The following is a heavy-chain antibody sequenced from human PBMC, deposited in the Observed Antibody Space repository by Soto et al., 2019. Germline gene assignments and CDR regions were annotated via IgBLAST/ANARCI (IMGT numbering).Heavy chain of an antibody. CDR1: GYSFTIYC. Sequence: GASLKISCNGSGYSFTIYCISLVLQMPGKGLDWMGRIDPSDSYTNYSPSFQGRVTISADKSISTAYLQWSRLKASDTAMYYCARRGYYYYYGMDVWGQGTTVTVSS. J-gene: IGHJ6*02. V-gene: IGHV5-10-1*01. CDR3: ARRGYYYYYGMDV. CDR2: IDPSDSYT. D-gene: IGHD5-12*01.